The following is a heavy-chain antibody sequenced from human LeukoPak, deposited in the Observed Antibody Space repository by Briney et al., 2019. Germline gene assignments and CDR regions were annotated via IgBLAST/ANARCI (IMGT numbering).Heavy chain of an antibody. D-gene: IGHD6-13*01. Sequence: ASVNVSCKASGYTFTSYDVNWVRQATGQGLEWMGWMNPNSGNTGYAQKFQGRVTMTRNTSISTAYMELSSLRSEDTAVYYCARAIQAPSSSWYPWGQGTLVTVSS. CDR3: ARAIQAPSSSWYP. V-gene: IGHV1-8*01. J-gene: IGHJ5*02. CDR1: GYTFTSYD. CDR2: MNPNSGNT.